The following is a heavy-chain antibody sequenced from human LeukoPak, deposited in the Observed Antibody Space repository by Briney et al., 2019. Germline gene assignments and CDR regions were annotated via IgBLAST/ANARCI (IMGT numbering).Heavy chain of an antibody. Sequence: SETLSLTCTVSGGSFSSTSSYWGWIRQPPGKGLEWIGAIYYTGSTYYSPSLKSRVTISLDTSTNHFSLKLTSVTATDAAVYYCARLLYSGSGSFPDYWGQGTLVTVSS. D-gene: IGHD3-10*01. V-gene: IGHV4-39*02. CDR2: IYYTGST. J-gene: IGHJ4*02. CDR3: ARLLYSGSGSFPDY. CDR1: GGSFSSTSSY.